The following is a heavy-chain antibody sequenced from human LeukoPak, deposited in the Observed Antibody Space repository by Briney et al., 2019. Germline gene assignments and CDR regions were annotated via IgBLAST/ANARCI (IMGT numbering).Heavy chain of an antibody. CDR1: GFSLSTTGVG. V-gene: IGHV2-5*01. CDR2: IYWNDDK. J-gene: IGHJ4*02. D-gene: IGHD3-10*01. Sequence: SGHTLVNPTQTLTLTCTFSGFSLSTTGVGVAWIRQPPGKALECLPLIYWNDDKRYSPSLKSRLTITKDTSKNQVVLTMTNMDPVDTATYYCAHRTLYYSTALGTSDFWGQGILVTVSS. CDR3: AHRTLYYSTALGTSDF.